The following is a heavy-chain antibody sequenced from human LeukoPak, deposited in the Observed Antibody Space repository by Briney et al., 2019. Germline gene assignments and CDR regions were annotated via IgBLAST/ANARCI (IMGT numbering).Heavy chain of an antibody. CDR2: ISGSGGST. D-gene: IGHD3-10*01. J-gene: IGHJ4*02. CDR3: AKRPGLLWFGELSREYYFDY. V-gene: IGHV3-23*01. CDR1: GFTFSSYA. Sequence: GGSLRLSCAASGFTFSSYAMSWVRQAPGKGLEWVSAISGSGGSTYYADSVKGRFTISRDNSKNTLYLQMNSLRAEDTAVYYCAKRPGLLWFGELSREYYFDYWGQGTLVTVSS.